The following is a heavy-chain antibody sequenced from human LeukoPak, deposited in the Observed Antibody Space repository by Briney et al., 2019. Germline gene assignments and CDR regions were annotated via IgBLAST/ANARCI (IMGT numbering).Heavy chain of an antibody. V-gene: IGHV4-59*01. J-gene: IGHJ6*03. CDR2: IYYSGST. CDR1: GGSISSYY. D-gene: IGHD4-17*01. CDR3: ARTNYGDQNNYYYYMDV. Sequence: PSETLSLTCTVSGGSISSYYWSWIRQPPGKGLEWIGCIYYSGSTNYNPSLKSRVTISVDTSKNQFSLKLSSVTAADTAVYYCARTNYGDQNNYYYYMDVWGKGTTVTVSS.